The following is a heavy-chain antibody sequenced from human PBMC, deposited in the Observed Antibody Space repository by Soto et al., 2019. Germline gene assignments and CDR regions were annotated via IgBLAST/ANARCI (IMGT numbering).Heavy chain of an antibody. Sequence: SETLSLTCSGSGDSTTSDAYYWGWIRQPPGKGLEWLGSIYYSGYTYYNPSLKSRVTISVDRSRNQFSLNLRSVTAADTAVYYCVSGTSFYDVLTGYYVDRWFDPWGQGTLVTVSS. J-gene: IGHJ5*02. V-gene: IGHV4-39*01. CDR1: GDSTTSDAYY. CDR2: IYYSGYT. CDR3: VSGTSFYDVLTGYYVDRWFDP. D-gene: IGHD3-9*01.